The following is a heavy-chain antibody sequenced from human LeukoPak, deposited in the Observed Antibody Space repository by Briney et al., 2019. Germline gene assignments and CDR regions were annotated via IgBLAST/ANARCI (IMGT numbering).Heavy chain of an antibody. CDR3: ARVLLRYYYGMDV. J-gene: IGHJ6*02. V-gene: IGHV3-48*04. CDR1: GFTFSSYS. CDR2: ISSSGSTI. Sequence: GGSLRLSCAASGFTFSSYSMNWVRQAPGKGLEWVSYISSSGSTIYYADSVKGRFTISRDNAKNSLYLQMNSLRAEDTAVYYCARVLLRYYYGMDVWGQGTTVTVSS.